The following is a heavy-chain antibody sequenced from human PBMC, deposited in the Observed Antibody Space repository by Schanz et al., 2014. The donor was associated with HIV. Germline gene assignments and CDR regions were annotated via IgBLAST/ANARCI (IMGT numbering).Heavy chain of an antibody. J-gene: IGHJ3*02. V-gene: IGHV1-69*01. CDR3: ATSTPYLYDPDAFDI. CDR2: LVPVSTTA. CDR1: GGTFSIMA. D-gene: IGHD3-16*01. Sequence: QLVQSGAEVKRPGSSVKVSCKVTGGTFSIMAINWVRQAPGQGLHWMGGLVPVSTTAHLAKRFKGRVTITADQSTNTGYMELSRLDSEDTAVYYCATSTPYLYDPDAFDIWGQGTLVTVSS.